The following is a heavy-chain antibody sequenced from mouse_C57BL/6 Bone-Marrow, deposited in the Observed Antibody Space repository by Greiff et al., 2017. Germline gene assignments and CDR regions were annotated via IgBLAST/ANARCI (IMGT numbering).Heavy chain of an antibody. Sequence: VQLQQSGAELVMPGASVKLSCKASGYTFTSYWMHWVKQRPGQGLEWIGEIDPSDSYTNYNQKFKGKSTLTVDKSSSTAYMQLSSLTSEDSAVYYCARGWEDYRGQGTTLTVSS. J-gene: IGHJ2*01. CDR3: ARGWEDY. V-gene: IGHV1-69*01. D-gene: IGHD3-3*01. CDR1: GYTFTSYW. CDR2: IDPSDSYT.